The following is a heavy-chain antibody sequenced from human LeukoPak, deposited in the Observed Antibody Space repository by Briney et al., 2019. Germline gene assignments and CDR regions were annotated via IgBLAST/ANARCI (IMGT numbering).Heavy chain of an antibody. D-gene: IGHD4-17*01. Sequence: GASVKVSCKASGYTFTSYDINWVRQATGQGLEWMGWMNPNSGNTGYAQKFQGRVTITRNTSISTAYMELSSLRSEDTAVYYCARGVRGAVTTGGLGGYYYYMDVWGKGTTVTVSS. J-gene: IGHJ6*03. V-gene: IGHV1-8*03. CDR2: MNPNSGNT. CDR3: ARGVRGAVTTGGLGGYYYYMDV. CDR1: GYTFTSYD.